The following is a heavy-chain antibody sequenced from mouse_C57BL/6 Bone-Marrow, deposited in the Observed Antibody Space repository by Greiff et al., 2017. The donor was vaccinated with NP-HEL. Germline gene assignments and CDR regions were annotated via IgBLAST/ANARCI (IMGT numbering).Heavy chain of an antibody. CDR2: IYPGSGST. D-gene: IGHD2-5*01. Sequence: VQLQQPGAELVKPGASVKMSCKASGYTFTSYWITWVKQRPGQGLEWIGDIYPGSGSTNYNEKFKSKATLTVDTSSSTAYMQLSSLTSEDSAVYYCARSDYSNLSRYFDVWGTGTTVTVSS. CDR3: ARSDYSNLSRYFDV. J-gene: IGHJ1*03. V-gene: IGHV1-55*01. CDR1: GYTFTSYW.